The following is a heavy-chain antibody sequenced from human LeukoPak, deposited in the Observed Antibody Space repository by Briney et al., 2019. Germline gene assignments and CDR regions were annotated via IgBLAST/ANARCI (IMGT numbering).Heavy chain of an antibody. D-gene: IGHD2-2*01. V-gene: IGHV4-59*01. J-gene: IGHJ4*02. CDR2: IYYSGNT. CDR3: ARVRYCSTNRCYDREFDN. CDR1: GGSISNYY. Sequence: PSETLSLTCTVSGGSISNYYWSWIRHPPGKGLEWICYIYYSGNTNYNPSLKSRVTISVDASKNQFSLKLNSVTAADTAVYYCARVRYCSTNRCYDREFDNWGQGTLVTVSS.